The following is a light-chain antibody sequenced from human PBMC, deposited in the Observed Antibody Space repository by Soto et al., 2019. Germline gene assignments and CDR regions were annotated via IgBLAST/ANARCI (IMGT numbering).Light chain of an antibody. J-gene: IGKJ1*01. V-gene: IGKV1-39*01. Sequence: DIQMTQSPSTLPASVGDRVTITRRASQSIDRWLAWYKQKPGKAPKLMIYAASSLQSAVPSRFSGSGSETDFTLTISGLKPEDFETYSCQQSYSTTWTFGQGTKVDIK. CDR3: QQSYSTTWT. CDR1: QSIDRW. CDR2: AAS.